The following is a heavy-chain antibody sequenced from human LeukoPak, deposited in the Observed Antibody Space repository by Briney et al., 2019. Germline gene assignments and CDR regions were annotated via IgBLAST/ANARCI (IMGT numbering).Heavy chain of an antibody. J-gene: IGHJ3*02. CDR2: ISSSGSTI. Sequence: GGSLRLSCAASGFTFSDYYMSWIRQAPGKGLEWVSYISSSGSTIYYADSVKGRFTISRDNAKNSLYLQMNSLRAEDTAVYYCAGSRQYYTTSCDAFDIWGQGTMVTVSS. CDR1: GFTFSDYY. D-gene: IGHD2/OR15-2a*01. V-gene: IGHV3-11*01. CDR3: AGSRQYYTTSCDAFDI.